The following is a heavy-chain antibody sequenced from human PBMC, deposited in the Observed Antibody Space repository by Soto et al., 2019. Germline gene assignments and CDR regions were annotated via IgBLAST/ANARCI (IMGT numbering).Heavy chain of an antibody. J-gene: IGHJ4*02. Sequence: XAILCLTFAVSGGSISTDNWWSWFRQPPGKGLEWIGEIYHSGDSNFNPSLKSRVTISVDKSKNQFSMQMASVTAADTALYYCTRDSASSMLRGVVINWGRGTQVTVSS. V-gene: IGHV4-4*02. CDR2: IYHSGDS. D-gene: IGHD3-10*01. CDR3: TRDSASSMLRGVVIN. CDR1: GGSISTDNW.